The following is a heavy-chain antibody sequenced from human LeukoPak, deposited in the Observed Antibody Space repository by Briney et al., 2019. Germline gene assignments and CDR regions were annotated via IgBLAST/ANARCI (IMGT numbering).Heavy chain of an antibody. CDR3: ARGGVNWNYDY. CDR2: INHSGST. D-gene: IGHD1-7*01. J-gene: IGHJ4*02. Sequence: SETLSLTCAVYGGSFSGYYWSWIRQPPGKGLEWIGEINHSGSTNYNPSLKSRVTISVDTSKNQSSLKLSSVTAADTAVYYCARGGVNWNYDYWGQGTLVTVSS. CDR1: GGSFSGYY. V-gene: IGHV4-34*01.